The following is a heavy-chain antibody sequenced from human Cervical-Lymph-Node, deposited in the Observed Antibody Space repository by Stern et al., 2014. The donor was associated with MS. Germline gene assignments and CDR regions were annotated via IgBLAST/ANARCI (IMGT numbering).Heavy chain of an antibody. Sequence: EVQLEESGGGVIQPGGPLRLPCTASGFTVSRDYMTWVRKAPGKGLEWVSLITNVGSTFYTDSVKGRFTISRDDSKNTVYLHMTSLRAEDTAMYYCARDTSSPERSDWWGQGTLVTVSS. D-gene: IGHD1-1*01. CDR2: ITNVGST. CDR3: ARDTSSPERSDW. J-gene: IGHJ4*02. CDR1: GFTVSRDY. V-gene: IGHV3-53*01.